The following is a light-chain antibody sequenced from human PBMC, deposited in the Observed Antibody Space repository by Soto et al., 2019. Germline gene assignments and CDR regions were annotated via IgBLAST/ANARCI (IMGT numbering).Light chain of an antibody. Sequence: EIVLTQSPATLSLSPGERATLSCRASQSVSTYLGWYQEKHGQPPRLLISEASNRATGIPARFSGSGSGTDFTLTISSLEPDDFAVYFCHQRYSWPHTFGQGTKLEI. J-gene: IGKJ2*01. CDR2: EAS. CDR1: QSVSTY. V-gene: IGKV3-11*01. CDR3: HQRYSWPHT.